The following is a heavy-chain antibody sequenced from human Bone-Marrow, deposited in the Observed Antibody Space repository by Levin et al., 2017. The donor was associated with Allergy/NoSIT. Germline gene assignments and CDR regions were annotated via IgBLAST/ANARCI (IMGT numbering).Heavy chain of an antibody. V-gene: IGHV4-39*01. J-gene: IGHJ4*02. CDR1: GGSISSSSYY. Sequence: NPSETLSLTCTVSGGSISSSSYYWGWIRQPPGKGLEWIGSIYYSGSTYYNPSLKSRVTISVDTSKNQFSLKLSSVTAADTAVYYCARPGGSSGWYYFDYWGQGTLVTVSS. CDR3: ARPGGSSGWYYFDY. CDR2: IYYSGST. D-gene: IGHD6-19*01.